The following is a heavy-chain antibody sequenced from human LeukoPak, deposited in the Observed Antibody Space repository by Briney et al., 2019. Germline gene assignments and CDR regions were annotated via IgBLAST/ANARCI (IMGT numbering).Heavy chain of an antibody. CDR1: GFTFDDYA. V-gene: IGHV3-9*01. Sequence: GGSLRLSCAASGFTFDDYAMHWVRQAPGKGLEWVSGISWNSGSIGYADSVKGRFTISRDNAKNSLYLQMNSLRAEDTAVYYCAKDRVAVAGTGEGAFDYWGQGTLVTVSS. J-gene: IGHJ4*02. D-gene: IGHD6-19*01. CDR3: AKDRVAVAGTGEGAFDY. CDR2: ISWNSGSI.